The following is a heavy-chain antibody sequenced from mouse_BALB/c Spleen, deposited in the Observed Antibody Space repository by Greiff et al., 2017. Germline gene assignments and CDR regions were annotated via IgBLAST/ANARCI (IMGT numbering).Heavy chain of an antibody. Sequence: VQLVESGAELAKPGASVKMSCKASGYTFTSYWMHWVKQRPGQGLEWIGYINPSTGYTEYNQKFKDKATLTADKSSSTAYMQLSSLTSEDSAVYYCARGGYYAMDYWGQGTSVTVSS. V-gene: IGHV1-7*01. J-gene: IGHJ4*01. CDR1: GYTFTSYW. CDR2: INPSTGYT. CDR3: ARGGYYAMDY.